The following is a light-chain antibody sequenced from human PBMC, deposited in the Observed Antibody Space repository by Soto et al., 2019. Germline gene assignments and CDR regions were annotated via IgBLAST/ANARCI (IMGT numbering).Light chain of an antibody. CDR2: DNN. CDR3: GTWDSSLSAVV. CDR1: SSNIGSNY. Sequence: QSVLTQPPSVSAAPGQKVTISCSGSSSNIGSNYVSWYQQLPGTAPKLLIYDNNKRPSGIPDRFSGSKSCTSATLGITGLQTGDEADYYCGTWDSSLSAVVFGGGTKVTVL. V-gene: IGLV1-51*01. J-gene: IGLJ2*01.